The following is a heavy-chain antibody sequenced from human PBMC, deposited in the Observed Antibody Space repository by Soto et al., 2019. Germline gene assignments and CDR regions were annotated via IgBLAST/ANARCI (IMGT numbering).Heavy chain of an antibody. V-gene: IGHV4-30-4*01. Sequence: QVQLQESGPGLVKPSQTLSLTCTVSGGSISSGDYYWSWIRQPPGKGLEWIGYIYYSGSTYYNPSLKSRVTISVDTSKNQFALKLSSVTAADTAVYYCARALYSSFPRYYYYGMDVWGQGTTVTVSS. D-gene: IGHD4-4*01. CDR1: GGSISSGDYY. CDR3: ARALYSSFPRYYYYGMDV. J-gene: IGHJ6*02. CDR2: IYYSGST.